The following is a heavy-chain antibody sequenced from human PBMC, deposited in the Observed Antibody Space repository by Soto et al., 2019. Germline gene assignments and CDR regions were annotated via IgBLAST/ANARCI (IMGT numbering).Heavy chain of an antibody. CDR2: ISAYNGNT. J-gene: IGHJ6*02. Sequence: ASVMVSCKASGYTFTSYGISWVRQAPVQGFEWMGWISAYNGNTNYAQKLQGRVTMTTDTSTSTAYMELRSLRSDDTAVYYCARVRFDIRYYYGMDVWGQGTTVTVSS. V-gene: IGHV1-18*01. D-gene: IGHD5-12*01. CDR3: ARVRFDIRYYYGMDV. CDR1: GYTFTSYG.